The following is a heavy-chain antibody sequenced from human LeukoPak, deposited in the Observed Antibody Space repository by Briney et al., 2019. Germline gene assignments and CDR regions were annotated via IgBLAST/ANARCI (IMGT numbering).Heavy chain of an antibody. D-gene: IGHD3-22*01. CDR1: GGSISSSSYY. CDR2: IYYSGST. V-gene: IGHV4-39*07. Sequence: SETLSLTCTVSGGSISSSSYYWGWIRQPPGKGLEWIGSIYYSGSTYYNPSLKSRVTISVDTSKNQFSLKLSFVTAADTAVYYCAREMRPYYYDSSGYGNWFDPWGQGTLVTVSS. J-gene: IGHJ5*02. CDR3: AREMRPYYYDSSGYGNWFDP.